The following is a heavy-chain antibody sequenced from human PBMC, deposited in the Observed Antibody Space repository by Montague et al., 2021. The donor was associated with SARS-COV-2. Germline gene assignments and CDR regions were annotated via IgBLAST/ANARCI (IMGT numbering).Heavy chain of an antibody. V-gene: IGHV3-11*04. D-gene: IGHD1-26*01. J-gene: IGHJ4*02. CDR2: ISSSGSTI. Sequence: YYWSWIRQPPGKGLEWVSYISSSGSTIYYADSVKGRFTISRDNAKNSLYLQMNSLRAEDTAVYYCARVFATVGAMDRNDYWGQGTLVTVSS. CDR3: ARVFATVGAMDRNDY. CDR1: YY.